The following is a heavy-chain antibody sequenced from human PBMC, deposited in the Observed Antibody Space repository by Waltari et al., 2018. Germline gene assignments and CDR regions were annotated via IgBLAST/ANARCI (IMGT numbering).Heavy chain of an antibody. CDR1: GFTFSSYA. J-gene: IGHJ4*02. V-gene: IGHV3-30*01. CDR2: ISYDGSNK. CDR3: ARAPSRGYSYGFDY. D-gene: IGHD5-18*01. Sequence: QVQLVESGGGVVQPGRSLRLSCAASGFTFSSYAMPWVRQAPGKGLEWVAVISYDGSNKYYADSVKGRFTISRDNSKNTLYLQMNSLRAEDTAVYYCARAPSRGYSYGFDYWGQGTLVTVSS.